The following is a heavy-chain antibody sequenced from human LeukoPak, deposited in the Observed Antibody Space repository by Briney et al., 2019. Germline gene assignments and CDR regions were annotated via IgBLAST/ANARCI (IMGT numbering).Heavy chain of an antibody. CDR1: GYSITSGYN. CDR3: VRYCRSTTCYTRAVDY. V-gene: IGHV4-38-2*02. CDR2: IYHSGSA. D-gene: IGHD2-2*02. J-gene: IGHJ4*02. Sequence: SETLSLTCTVSGYSITSGYNWAWIRQPPGKVLEWIGSIYHSGSAYYNPSLTSRVTTSVDTSENQFSLKLSSVTAADTAVYYCVRYCRSTTCYTRAVDYWGQGTLVTVSS.